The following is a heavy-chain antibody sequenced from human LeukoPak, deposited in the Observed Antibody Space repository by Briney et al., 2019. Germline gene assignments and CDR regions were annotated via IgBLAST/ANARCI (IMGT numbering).Heavy chain of an antibody. Sequence: GVLRLSCAASGFTFSSYAMSWVRQAPGKGLEWVSAISGSGGSTYYADSVKGRFTISRDNSKNTLYLQMNSLRAEDTAVYYCANANYDFWSGPPFDYWGQGTLVTVSS. CDR2: ISGSGGST. CDR3: ANANYDFWSGPPFDY. J-gene: IGHJ4*02. D-gene: IGHD3-3*01. CDR1: GFTFSSYA. V-gene: IGHV3-23*01.